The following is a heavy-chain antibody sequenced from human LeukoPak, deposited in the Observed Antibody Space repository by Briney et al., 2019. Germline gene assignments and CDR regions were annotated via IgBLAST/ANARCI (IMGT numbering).Heavy chain of an antibody. V-gene: IGHV3-23*01. CDR1: GFTFSSFA. D-gene: IGHD4-17*01. J-gene: IGHJ4*02. CDR2: ISGRGDTT. CDR3: AKNCRGLPDEPFDY. Sequence: GGSLRLSCAASGFTFSSFAMSWVRQAPGKGLERVSAISGRGDTTYYADSVKGRFTISRDNSKNTLYVQMNSLRAEDTAVYYCAKNCRGLPDEPFDYWGQGTLVTVSS.